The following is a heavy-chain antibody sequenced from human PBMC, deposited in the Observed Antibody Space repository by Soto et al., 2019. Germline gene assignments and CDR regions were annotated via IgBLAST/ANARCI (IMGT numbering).Heavy chain of an antibody. Sequence: QVQLVESGGGVVQPGRSLRLSCAASRFTFSSYGMHWVRQAPGKGLEWVAVISYDGTNKYYADSVKGRFTISRDNSKNTLYLQMNSLRAEDTAVYYCAKDSRKEYTNSWLDYWGQGTLVTVSS. CDR3: AKDSRKEYTNSWLDY. J-gene: IGHJ4*02. D-gene: IGHD1-1*01. CDR2: ISYDGTNK. V-gene: IGHV3-30*18. CDR1: RFTFSSYG.